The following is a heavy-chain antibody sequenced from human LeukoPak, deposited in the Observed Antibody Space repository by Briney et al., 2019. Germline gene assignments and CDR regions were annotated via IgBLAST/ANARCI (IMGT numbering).Heavy chain of an antibody. Sequence: AGGSLRLSCAASGFTFTTYAMSWVRQAPGKGLEWVANIKQDGSEKYYVDSVKGRFTISRDNAKNSLYLQMNSLRAEDTAVYYCARDSLGYWGQGTLVTVSS. CDR1: GFTFTTYA. V-gene: IGHV3-7*01. D-gene: IGHD3-16*01. CDR3: ARDSLGY. CDR2: IKQDGSEK. J-gene: IGHJ4*02.